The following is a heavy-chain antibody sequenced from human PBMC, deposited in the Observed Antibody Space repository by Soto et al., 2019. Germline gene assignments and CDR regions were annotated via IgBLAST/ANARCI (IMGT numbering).Heavy chain of an antibody. CDR3: AREASSGYLGPNWFDP. CDR2: IIPIFGTA. J-gene: IGHJ5*02. V-gene: IGHV1-69*13. CDR1: GGTFSSYA. Sequence: ASVKVSCKASGGTFSSYAISWVRQAPGQGLEWMGGIIPIFGTANYAQKFQGRVTITADESTSTAYMELSSLRSEDTAVYYCAREASSGYLGPNWFDPWGQGTLVTSPQ. D-gene: IGHD3-22*01.